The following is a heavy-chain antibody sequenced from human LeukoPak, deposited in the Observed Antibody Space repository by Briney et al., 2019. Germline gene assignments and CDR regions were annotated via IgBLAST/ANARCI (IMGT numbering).Heavy chain of an antibody. CDR3: ARDGPRSVSSSSYFDY. CDR2: ISSSGSTK. J-gene: IGHJ4*02. V-gene: IGHV3-48*03. CDR1: GFTFSSYE. D-gene: IGHD6-13*01. Sequence: PGRSLRLSCAASGFTFSSYEMNWVRLAPGKGLEWVSYISSSGSTKYYADSVKGRFTISRDNAKNSLYLQMNSLRAEDTALYYCARDGPRSVSSSSYFDYWGQGTLVTVSS.